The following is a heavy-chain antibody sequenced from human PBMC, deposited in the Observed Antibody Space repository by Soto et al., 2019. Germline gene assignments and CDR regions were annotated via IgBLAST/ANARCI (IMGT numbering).Heavy chain of an antibody. D-gene: IGHD3-3*01. CDR1: GYTFTSYA. V-gene: IGHV1-3*01. CDR3: ARDSLSTLFTIFVVVTDQLPFDF. J-gene: IGHJ4*02. CDR2: INAGNGNT. Sequence: ASVKVSCKASGYTFTSYAMHWVRQAPGQRHERMGWINAGNGNTKYSQKFQGRVTITRDTSASTAYMELSSLRSEDTSVYYCARDSLSTLFTIFVVVTDQLPFDFWGQGTLVTVSS.